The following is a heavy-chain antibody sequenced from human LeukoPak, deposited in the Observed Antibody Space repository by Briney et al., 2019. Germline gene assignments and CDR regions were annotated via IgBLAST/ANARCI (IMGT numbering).Heavy chain of an antibody. CDR1: GYTFTSYG. J-gene: IGHJ4*02. CDR2: ISAYNGNT. D-gene: IGHD6-19*01. Sequence: APVKVSCKASGYTFTSYGISWVRQAPGQGLEWMGWISAYNGNTNCAQKLQGRVTMTTDTSTSTAYMELRSLRSDDTAVYYCASSIAVADSDFDYWGQGTLVTVSS. V-gene: IGHV1-18*01. CDR3: ASSIAVADSDFDY.